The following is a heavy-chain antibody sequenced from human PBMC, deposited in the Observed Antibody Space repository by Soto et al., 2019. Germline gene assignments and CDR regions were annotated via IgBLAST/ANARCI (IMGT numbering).Heavy chain of an antibody. J-gene: IGHJ5*02. CDR3: ARDREAARPGWFDP. CDR1: GYPFTTYG. CDR2: ISAYNGDT. D-gene: IGHD6-6*01. Sequence: QAQLVQSGAEVNKPGASVKVSCKASGYPFTTYGISWVRQAPGRGLEWMGWISAYNGDTKDAQKFQDRVTMTTDAFTSTAYLGLRSLTSDDTAVYYCARDREAARPGWFDPWGQGTLVTVSS. V-gene: IGHV1-18*04.